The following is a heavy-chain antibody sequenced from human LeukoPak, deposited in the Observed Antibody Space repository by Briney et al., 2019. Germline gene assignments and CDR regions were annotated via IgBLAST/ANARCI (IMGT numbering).Heavy chain of an antibody. V-gene: IGHV3-30*03. Sequence: GRSLRLPCAASGFTFSSYGMHWVRQAPGKGPEWVAVISYDGSNKYYTDSVKGRFTISRDNAKNSLYLQMNSLRAEDTAVYYCARDRWAGSTSDFDYWGQGTLVTVSS. D-gene: IGHD2-2*01. J-gene: IGHJ4*02. CDR3: ARDRWAGSTSDFDY. CDR1: GFTFSSYG. CDR2: ISYDGSNK.